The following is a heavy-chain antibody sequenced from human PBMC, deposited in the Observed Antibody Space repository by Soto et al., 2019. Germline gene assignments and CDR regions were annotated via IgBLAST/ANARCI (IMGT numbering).Heavy chain of an antibody. CDR3: ARHSFGLSGYVFGYYGMDV. CDR1: GYSFTSYW. D-gene: IGHD5-12*01. J-gene: IGHJ6*02. V-gene: IGHV5-10-1*01. Sequence: PGESLKLCCKGSGYSFTSYWISWVRQMPGKGLEWMGRIDPSDSYTNYSPSFQGHVTISADKSISTAYLQWSSLKASDTAMYYCARHSFGLSGYVFGYYGMDVWGQGTTVTVSS. CDR2: IDPSDSYT.